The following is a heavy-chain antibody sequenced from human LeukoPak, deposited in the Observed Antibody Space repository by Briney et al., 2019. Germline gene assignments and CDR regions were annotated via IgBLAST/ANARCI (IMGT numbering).Heavy chain of an antibody. CDR2: IWYDGSNK. Sequence: GRSLRLSCAASGFTFSSYGMHWVRQAPGKGLEWVAVIWYDGSNKYYADSVKGRFTISRDNSKNTLYLQMNSLKTEDTAVYYCTTDLWELLYYYGMDVWGQGTTVTVSS. V-gene: IGHV3-33*01. D-gene: IGHD1-26*01. CDR1: GFTFSSYG. J-gene: IGHJ6*02. CDR3: TTDLWELLYYYGMDV.